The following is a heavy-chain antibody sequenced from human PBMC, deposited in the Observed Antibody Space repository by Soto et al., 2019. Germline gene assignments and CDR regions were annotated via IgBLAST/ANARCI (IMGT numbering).Heavy chain of an antibody. D-gene: IGHD3-22*01. CDR3: TTVDAVVIN. Sequence: EVQLVESGGGLVKPGGSLRLSCAASGFTFNNAWMSWVRQAPGGGLEWVGRIKRNIDGGTTDYAAPVKGRFAISRDDSNSILYLQMNSLKSEDTAVYYCTTVDAVVINWGQGILVTVSS. V-gene: IGHV3-15*01. CDR1: GFTFNNAW. CDR2: IKRNIDGGTT. J-gene: IGHJ4*02.